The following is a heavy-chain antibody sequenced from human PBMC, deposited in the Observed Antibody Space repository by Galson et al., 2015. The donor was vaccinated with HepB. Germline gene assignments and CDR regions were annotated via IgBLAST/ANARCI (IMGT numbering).Heavy chain of an antibody. CDR1: GFTFSSYA. Sequence: SLRLSCAASGFTFSSYALIWIRQAPGKGLEWVSGIYSSGTSTYYADSVKGRFTISRDNSKNTLYLQMNSLRAEDTAVYYCALPIGATSYCGGDCPYYFDHWGQGTLVTVSS. V-gene: IGHV3-23*05. CDR2: IYSSGTST. J-gene: IGHJ4*02. D-gene: IGHD2-21*01. CDR3: ALPIGATSYCGGDCPYYFDH.